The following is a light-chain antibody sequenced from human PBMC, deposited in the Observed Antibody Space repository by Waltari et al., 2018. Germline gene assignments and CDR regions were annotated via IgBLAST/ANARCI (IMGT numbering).Light chain of an antibody. CDR1: ESISTW. Sequence: DIQMTQSPSTRSASLGDRVTLTCRASESISTWLAWYQQRPGKAPKLLIYTASILQDGVPSRFSGSGSGTDFTLTITNLQPDDFATYYCQQYDTYPHSFGQGTEVAIK. CDR3: QQYDTYPHS. V-gene: IGKV1-5*03. CDR2: TAS. J-gene: IGKJ2*01.